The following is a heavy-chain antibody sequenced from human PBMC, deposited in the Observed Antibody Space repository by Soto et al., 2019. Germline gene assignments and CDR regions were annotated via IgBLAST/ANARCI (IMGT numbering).Heavy chain of an antibody. CDR1: GYTFTTYW. D-gene: IGHD1-1*01. Sequence: GESLKISCKGSGYTFTTYWITWVRQTPGKGLEWMGRIDNGNSYTSYNPSFQGHVTLSADMSISTAYLQWSGLNPSDTAMYYSARHTGLGTMPLDYWGQGTLDTVSS. V-gene: IGHV5-10-1*01. J-gene: IGHJ4*02. CDR2: IDNGNSYT. CDR3: ARHTGLGTMPLDY.